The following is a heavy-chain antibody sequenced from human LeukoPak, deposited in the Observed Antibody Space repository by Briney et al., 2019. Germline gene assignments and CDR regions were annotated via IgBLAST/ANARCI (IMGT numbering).Heavy chain of an antibody. J-gene: IGHJ4*02. CDR3: AMAVIGSGWTLDY. CDR1: GFXFISYA. V-gene: IGHV3-23*01. Sequence: PGGSLRLSCAASGFXFISYAISWVRQAPGKGLEWVSSISGSGGRTSYADSVQGRFTISRDNSKNTLYLELNSLRAEDAAVYFCAMAVIGSGWTLDYWGQGTLVTVS. D-gene: IGHD6-19*01. CDR2: ISGSGGRT.